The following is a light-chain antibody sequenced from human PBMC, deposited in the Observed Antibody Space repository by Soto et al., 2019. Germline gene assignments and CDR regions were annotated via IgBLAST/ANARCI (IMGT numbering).Light chain of an antibody. CDR3: SSYVGTNSYV. CDR2: EVY. J-gene: IGLJ1*01. CDR1: SSDVGGYNY. V-gene: IGLV2-8*01. Sequence: QSVLTQPPSASGSPGQSVTIPCTGTSSDVGGYNYVSWYQQHPGKAPKLIIYEVYKRPSGVPDRFSGSKSGNTAALTVSGLQAEDEADYYCSSYVGTNSYVFGTGTKLTVL.